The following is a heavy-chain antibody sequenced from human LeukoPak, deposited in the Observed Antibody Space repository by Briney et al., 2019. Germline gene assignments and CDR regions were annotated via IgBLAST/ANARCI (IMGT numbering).Heavy chain of an antibody. CDR1: GFTFSSSW. CDR2: IKQDGSEK. J-gene: IGHJ4*02. D-gene: IGHD5-18*01. V-gene: IGHV3-7*05. CDR3: AREAGIPPSTQQWPTSVDY. Sequence: GGSLRLSCVASGFTFSSSWMSWVRQAPGKGLEWVANIKQDGSEKYCVDYVKGRFTISRDNAKNSLYLQMNSLRAEDTAVYYCAREAGIPPSTQQWPTSVDYWGQGTLVTVSS.